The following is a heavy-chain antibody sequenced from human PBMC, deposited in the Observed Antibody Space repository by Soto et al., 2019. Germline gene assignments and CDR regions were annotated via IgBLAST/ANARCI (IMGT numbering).Heavy chain of an antibody. V-gene: IGHV3-23*01. CDR3: ATVHNTSRSFDY. CDR2: TGISGRTT. CDR1: GFTITSSA. J-gene: IGHJ4*02. Sequence: GGSLRLSCAASGFTITSSAMSWVRQAPGKGLEWVSTTGISGRTTYYADSAKGRFTVSRDDSKNTLDLQMSSLRAEDTAVYYCATVHNTSRSFDYWGQGAPVTVSS. D-gene: IGHD1-20*01.